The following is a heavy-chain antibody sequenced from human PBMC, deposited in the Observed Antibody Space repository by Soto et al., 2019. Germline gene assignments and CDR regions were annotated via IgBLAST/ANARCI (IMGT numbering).Heavy chain of an antibody. J-gene: IGHJ4*02. CDR3: ARAFGGEYYDRRSWYSAY. D-gene: IGHD3-16*01. Sequence: GESLKISCKGSGYKFVDYWIGWVRQVPGKGLEWMGSIYPGDFDIKYGPSFQGQVTISADKSITTVYLRWSSLKASDTDIYYCARAFGGEYYDRRSWYSAYWGQGTQVTVSS. V-gene: IGHV5-51*01. CDR1: GYKFVDYW. CDR2: IYPGDFDI.